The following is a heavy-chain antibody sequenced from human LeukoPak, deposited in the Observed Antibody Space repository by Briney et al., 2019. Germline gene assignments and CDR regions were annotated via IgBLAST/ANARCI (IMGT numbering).Heavy chain of an antibody. J-gene: IGHJ2*01. D-gene: IGHD4-11*01. CDR1: GYTFTSYG. CDR2: ISAYNGDT. Sequence: ASVKVSCKASGYTFTSYGISWLRQAPGQGLEWTGWISAYNGDTKYAQKLQGRVTMTTDTSTSTAYMDLRSLRSDDTAVYYCARIADYSLNWYFDLWGRGTLVTVSS. V-gene: IGHV1-18*01. CDR3: ARIADYSLNWYFDL.